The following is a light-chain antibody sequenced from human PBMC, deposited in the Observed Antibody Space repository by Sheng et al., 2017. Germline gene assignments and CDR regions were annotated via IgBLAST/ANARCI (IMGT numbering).Light chain of an antibody. J-gene: IGLJ3*02. CDR2: DTN. V-gene: IGLV7-43*01. CDR3: LLWLGDVHWV. Sequence: QTVVTQEPSLTVSPGGTVTLTCASSTGTVTSGHHASWLQKKPGQPPRPLIYDTNKKHSWTPARLSGSLLGVKAALTLSAVHPDDEADYYCLLWLGDVHWVFGGGTKLTVL. CDR1: TGTVTSGHH.